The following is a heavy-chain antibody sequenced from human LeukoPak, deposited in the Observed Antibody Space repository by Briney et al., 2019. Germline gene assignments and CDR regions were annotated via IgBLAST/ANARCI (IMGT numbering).Heavy chain of an antibody. CDR2: VNPDSGDT. J-gene: IGHJ4*02. D-gene: IGHD6-19*01. CDR1: GYSFTNND. Sequence: GASVKVSCKASGYSFTNNDINWVRQAPGQGIEWMGWVNPDSGDTNYSPNFRGRVTMTTDTSINTAYMELTSLTSEDTAIYYCTIGRAAGDWGQGTLVTVSS. CDR3: TIGRAAGD. V-gene: IGHV1-8*02.